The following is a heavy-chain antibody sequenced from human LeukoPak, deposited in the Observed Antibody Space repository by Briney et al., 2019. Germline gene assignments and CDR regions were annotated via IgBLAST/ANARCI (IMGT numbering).Heavy chain of an antibody. Sequence: GGSLRLSCAVSGFTVRTNYMTWVRQAPGKGLEWVSLIYTGGTTYYADSVRGRFTISRDNSKNTLYLQMNSLRAEDTAVYYCARAGSADSFDYWGRGTLVTVSS. CDR3: ARAGSADSFDY. D-gene: IGHD6-25*01. V-gene: IGHV3-53*01. CDR1: GFTVRTNY. CDR2: IYTGGTT. J-gene: IGHJ4*02.